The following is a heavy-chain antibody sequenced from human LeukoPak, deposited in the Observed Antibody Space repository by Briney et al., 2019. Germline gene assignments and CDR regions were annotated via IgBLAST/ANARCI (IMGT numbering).Heavy chain of an antibody. Sequence: ASVKVSCKASGYTFTSYGISWVRQAPGQGLEWMGWISAYNGNTNYAQKLQGRVTMTTDTSTSTAYMELRSLRSDDTAVYYCARVRSGSSWYLVDYYYYMDVWGKGTTVTVSS. CDR3: ARVRSGSSWYLVDYYYYMDV. D-gene: IGHD6-13*01. CDR1: GYTFTSYG. CDR2: ISAYNGNT. V-gene: IGHV1-18*01. J-gene: IGHJ6*03.